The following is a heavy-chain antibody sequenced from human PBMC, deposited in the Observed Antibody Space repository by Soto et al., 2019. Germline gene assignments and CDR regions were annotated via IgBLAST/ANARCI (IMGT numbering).Heavy chain of an antibody. CDR2: IYYSGST. CDR3: ARVYGDYAPPYYYYGMDV. D-gene: IGHD4-17*01. J-gene: IGHJ6*02. Sequence: QVQLQESGPGLVKPSQTLSLTCTVSGGSISSGDYYWSWIRQPPGKGLEWIGYIYYSGSTYYNPSLKSRVTRSVDQSKNQFSLKLSSVTAADTAVYYCARVYGDYAPPYYYYGMDVWGQGTTVTVSS. CDR1: GGSISSGDYY. V-gene: IGHV4-30-4*01.